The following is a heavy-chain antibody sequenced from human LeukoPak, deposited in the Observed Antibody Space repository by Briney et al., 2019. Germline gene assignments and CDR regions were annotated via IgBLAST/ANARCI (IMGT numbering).Heavy chain of an antibody. D-gene: IGHD3-10*01. CDR1: GYTFTGYY. CDR2: INPNSGGT. CDR3: ARSPIRATIDWFVHDAFDI. J-gene: IGHJ3*02. Sequence: GASVKVSCKASGYTFTGYYMHWVRQAPGQGLEWMGWINPNSGGTNYAQKFQGRVTMTRDTSISTAYMELSRLRSDDTAVYYCARSPIRATIDWFVHDAFDIWGQGTMVTVSS. V-gene: IGHV1-2*02.